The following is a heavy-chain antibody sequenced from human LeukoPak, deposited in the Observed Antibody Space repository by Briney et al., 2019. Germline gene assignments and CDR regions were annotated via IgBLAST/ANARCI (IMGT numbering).Heavy chain of an antibody. CDR1: GYTFTGYY. CDR2: INPNSGGI. D-gene: IGHD2-2*01. CDR3: ARSIVVVPAAYWDY. V-gene: IGHV1-2*02. Sequence: ASVKVSCKASGYTFTGYYMHWVRQAPGQGLEWMGWINPNSGGINYAQKFQGRVTMTRDTSISTAYMELSRLRSDDTAVYYCARSIVVVPAAYWDYWGQGTLVTVSS. J-gene: IGHJ4*02.